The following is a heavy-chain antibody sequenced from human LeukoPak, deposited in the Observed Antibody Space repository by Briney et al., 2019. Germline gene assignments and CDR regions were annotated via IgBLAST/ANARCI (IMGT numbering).Heavy chain of an antibody. CDR3: ARIRGSAPWS. V-gene: IGHV3-11*01. CDR1: AFTFSEYY. Sequence: RGSLRLSCAASAFTFSEYYMSWIRQAPGKGLEWVSYISSSGSTIYYADPVKGRFTISRDNAKNSLYLQMNSLRAEDTAVYYCARIRGSAPWSWGQGTLVTVSS. CDR2: ISSSGSTI. D-gene: IGHD3-16*01. J-gene: IGHJ5*02.